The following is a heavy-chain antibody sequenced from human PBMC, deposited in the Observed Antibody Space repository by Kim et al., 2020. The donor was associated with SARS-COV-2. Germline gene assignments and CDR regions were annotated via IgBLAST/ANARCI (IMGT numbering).Heavy chain of an antibody. CDR3: AKAHSGSYYLTDAFDI. V-gene: IGHV3-23*01. D-gene: IGHD1-26*01. CDR2: ISGSGGST. J-gene: IGHJ3*02. CDR1: GFTFSSYA. Sequence: GGSLRLSCAASGFTFSSYAMSWVRQAPGKGLEWVSAISGSGGSTYYADSVKGRFTISRDNSKNTLYLQMNSLRAEDTAVYYCAKAHSGSYYLTDAFDIWGQGTMVTVSS.